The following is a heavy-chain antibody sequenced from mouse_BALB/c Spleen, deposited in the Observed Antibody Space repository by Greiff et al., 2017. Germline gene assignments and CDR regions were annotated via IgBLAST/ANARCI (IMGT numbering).Heavy chain of an antibody. Sequence: EVKLQESGPGLVKPSQSLSLTCTVTGYSITSDYAWNWIRQFPGNKLEWMGYISYSGSTSYNPSLKSRISITRDPSKNQFFLQLNSVTTEDTATYYCARYDYYAMDDWGQGTSVTVSS. V-gene: IGHV3-2*02. J-gene: IGHJ4*01. CDR2: ISYSGST. CDR3: ARYDYYAMDD. CDR1: GYSITSDYA.